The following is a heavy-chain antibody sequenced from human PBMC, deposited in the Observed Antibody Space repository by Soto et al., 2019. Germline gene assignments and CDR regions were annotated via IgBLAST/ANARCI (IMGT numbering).Heavy chain of an antibody. CDR1: GFTFSSYA. Sequence: PGGSLRLSCAASGFTFSSYAMSWVRQAPGKGLEWVSAISGNGADTSYADSVRGRFTISRDNSKDTLFLQMNSLRADDTAVYYCAKDSNKYSSSLRGRYFDYWGQGIGVTVSS. D-gene: IGHD4-4*01. V-gene: IGHV3-23*01. J-gene: IGHJ4*02. CDR3: AKDSNKYSSSLRGRYFDY. CDR2: ISGNGADT.